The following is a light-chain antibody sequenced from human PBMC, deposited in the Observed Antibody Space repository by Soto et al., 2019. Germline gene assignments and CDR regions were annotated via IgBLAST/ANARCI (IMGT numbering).Light chain of an antibody. Sequence: DIVMTQSPDSLAVSLGERATINCKSSQSVLYSSNNKNYLAWYQQKPGQPPKLLIYWASTRESGVPDRFSGSGSGTDFTLTISSLQPKDVAVYYCQQYYTTRFTFGGGTKVEIK. J-gene: IGKJ4*01. CDR1: QSVLYSSNNKNY. CDR3: QQYYTTRFT. V-gene: IGKV4-1*01. CDR2: WAS.